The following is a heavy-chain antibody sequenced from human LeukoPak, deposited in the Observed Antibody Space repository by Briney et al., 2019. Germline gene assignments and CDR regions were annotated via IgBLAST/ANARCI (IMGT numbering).Heavy chain of an antibody. CDR2: INHSGST. Sequence: SETLSLTCAFYGASFSGYYWRWIRQPPGKGLEWIGEINHSGSTNYNPSLKSRVTISVDTSKNQFSLKLSSVTAADTAVYYCARGSGSYPPYWYFDLWGRGTLVTVSS. D-gene: IGHD1-26*01. CDR1: GASFSGYY. J-gene: IGHJ2*01. CDR3: ARGSGSYPPYWYFDL. V-gene: IGHV4-34*01.